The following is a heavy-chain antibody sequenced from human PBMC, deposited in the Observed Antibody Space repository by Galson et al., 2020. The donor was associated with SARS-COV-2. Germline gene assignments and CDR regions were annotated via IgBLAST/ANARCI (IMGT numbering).Heavy chain of an antibody. J-gene: IGHJ3*02. Sequence: SETLSLTCTVSGGSISSSSYYWGWIRQPPGKGLEWIGSIYYSGSTYYNPSLKSRVTISVDTSKNQFSLKLSSVTAADTAVYYCARPQAPTMWYSSSDKDAFDIWGQGTMVTVSS. V-gene: IGHV4-39*01. CDR3: ARPQAPTMWYSSSDKDAFDI. D-gene: IGHD6-6*01. CDR1: GGSISSSSYY. CDR2: IYYSGST.